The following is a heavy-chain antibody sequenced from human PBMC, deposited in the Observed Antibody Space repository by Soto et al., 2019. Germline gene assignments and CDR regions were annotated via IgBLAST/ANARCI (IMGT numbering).Heavy chain of an antibody. CDR2: INSSGST. D-gene: IGHD2-2*01. CDR3: AREVFCSSSSCQVRYGMDV. CDR1: GFTVSSHY. J-gene: IGHJ6*02. V-gene: IGHV3-53*01. Sequence: GGSLRLSCAPSGFTVSSHYMSWVRQAPGKGLEWVSVINSSGSTYYADSVKGRFTISRDHSRNTLYLQMNSLRVEDTAVYYCAREVFCSSSSCQVRYGMDVWGQGTTVTVSS.